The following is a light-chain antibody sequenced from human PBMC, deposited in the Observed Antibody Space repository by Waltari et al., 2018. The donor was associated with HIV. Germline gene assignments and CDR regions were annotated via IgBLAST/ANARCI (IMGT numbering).Light chain of an antibody. CDR1: NSNIGAHYG. V-gene: IGLV1-40*01. J-gene: IGLJ2*01. CDR3: QSYDSTLSSVL. CDR2: ADH. Sequence: QSVLTQPPSVSGAPGQRVTISCTGSNSNIGAHYGVNWYQEVPGAAPRLLIYADHNRPSGVPVRFYVSPSAPSASLAITGLQAEDEADYYCQSYDSTLSSVLFGGGTKVTVL.